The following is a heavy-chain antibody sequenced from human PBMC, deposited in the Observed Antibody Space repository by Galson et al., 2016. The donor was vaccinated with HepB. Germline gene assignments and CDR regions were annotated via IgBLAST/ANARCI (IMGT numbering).Heavy chain of an antibody. CDR3: ARVREQQLLDAFDI. CDR1: GFTFNGYN. V-gene: IGHV3-21*01. CDR2: ISSGSSYI. Sequence: SLRLSCAGSGFTFNGYNMNWVRKAPGKGPEGVSAISSGSSYIYYADSGKGRFTSSRDNFKNSWYLQMNSLRAEDTELYYCARVREQQLLDAFDIWGQGTMVTVSS. D-gene: IGHD6-13*01. J-gene: IGHJ3*02.